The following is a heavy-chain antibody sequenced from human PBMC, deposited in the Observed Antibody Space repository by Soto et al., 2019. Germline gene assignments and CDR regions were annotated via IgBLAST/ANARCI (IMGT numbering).Heavy chain of an antibody. D-gene: IGHD3-16*01. Sequence: GALRLSCAASGFTFSSFPMSWVRQAPGKGLEWVSSISGSGDRTNYADSVKGRISISRDNSKNTVYLQMNSLRAEDTAKYYCARLSTHYYDSLDYWGQGTLVTVSS. CDR2: ISGSGDRT. J-gene: IGHJ4*02. CDR1: GFTFSSFP. CDR3: ARLSTHYYDSLDY. V-gene: IGHV3-23*01.